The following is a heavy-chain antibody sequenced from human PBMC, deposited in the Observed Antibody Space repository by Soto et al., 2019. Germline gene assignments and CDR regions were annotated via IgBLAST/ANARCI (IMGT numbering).Heavy chain of an antibody. D-gene: IGHD6-19*01. V-gene: IGHV1-3*05. J-gene: IGHJ4*02. CDR2: INAGNGNT. CDR3: ARSQGIAVADY. CDR1: GYTFTSYA. Sequence: QVQLVQSGAEEKKPGASVKVSCKASGYTFTSYAMHWVRQAPGQRLEWMGWINAGNGNTKYSQKFQGRVTITRDTSASTAYMELSSLGSEDTAVYYCARSQGIAVADYWCQGTLVTVSS.